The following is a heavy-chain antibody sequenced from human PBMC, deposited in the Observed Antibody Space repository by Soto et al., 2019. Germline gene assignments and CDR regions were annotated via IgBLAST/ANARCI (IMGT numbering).Heavy chain of an antibody. V-gene: IGHV2-5*02. CDR1: GFSLSTSGVG. CDR3: AHRPVVVAATLDAEYFQH. D-gene: IGHD2-15*01. J-gene: IGHJ1*01. CDR2: IYWDDDK. Sequence: QITLKESGPTLVKPTQTLTLTCTFSGFSLSTSGVGVGWIRQPPGKALEWLALIYWDDDKRYSPSLKSRLTIPKDTSKNQVVLTTTNMDPVDTATYYCAHRPVVVAATLDAEYFQHWGQGTLVTVSS.